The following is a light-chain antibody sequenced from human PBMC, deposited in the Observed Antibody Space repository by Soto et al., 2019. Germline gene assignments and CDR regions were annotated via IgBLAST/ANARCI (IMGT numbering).Light chain of an antibody. CDR1: QSVSGW. J-gene: IGKJ1*01. CDR2: KAS. Sequence: DIQKTQSPSTLSASVGDRVTITCRASQSVSGWLAWYQQKPGKAPKLLIYKASTLESGVPSRFSGSGSGTEFTLTISTLQPDDFATYYCQHHGTFGQGTKV. V-gene: IGKV1-5*03. CDR3: QHHGT.